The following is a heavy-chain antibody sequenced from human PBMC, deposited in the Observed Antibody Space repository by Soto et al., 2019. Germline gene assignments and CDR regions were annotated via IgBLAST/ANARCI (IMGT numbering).Heavy chain of an antibody. CDR1: GFSFVNYA. J-gene: IGHJ4*02. Sequence: GGSLRLSCAASGFSFVNYAMNWVRQAPGKGLEWVSGLSGSGTSTYYADSVKGRFTISRDNSRDTLFLQVNSLTADDTAVYYCAKATTNGGWFNPFDSWGQGALVTVSS. CDR2: LSGSGTST. D-gene: IGHD6-19*01. CDR3: AKATTNGGWFNPFDS. V-gene: IGHV3-23*01.